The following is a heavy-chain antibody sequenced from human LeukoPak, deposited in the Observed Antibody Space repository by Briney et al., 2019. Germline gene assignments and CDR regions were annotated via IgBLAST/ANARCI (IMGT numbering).Heavy chain of an antibody. CDR2: IYYSGST. V-gene: IGHV4-59*01. CDR3: ARGYYYDSSGYPTPYY. Sequence: PSETLSLTCTVSGGSISSYYWSWIRQPPGKGLEWIGYIYYSGSTNYNPSLKSRVTISVDTSKNQFSLKLSSVTAADTAVYYCARGYYYDSSGYPTPYYWGQGTLVTVSS. J-gene: IGHJ4*02. D-gene: IGHD3-22*01. CDR1: GGSISSYY.